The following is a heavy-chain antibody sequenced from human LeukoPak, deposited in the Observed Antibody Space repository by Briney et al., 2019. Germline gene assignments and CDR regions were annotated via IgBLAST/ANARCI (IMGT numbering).Heavy chain of an antibody. CDR1: GFTFSNYG. V-gene: IGHV3-7*03. J-gene: IGHJ4*02. D-gene: IGHD2-8*01. Sequence: GASLRLSCAASGFTFSNYGMSWVRQAPGKGLEWVANIKQDGSEKYYMDSVKGRFTISRDNAKNSLYLQMNSLRAEDTAVYYCARDGVYAGFDFWGQGTLVTVSS. CDR3: ARDGVYAGFDF. CDR2: IKQDGSEK.